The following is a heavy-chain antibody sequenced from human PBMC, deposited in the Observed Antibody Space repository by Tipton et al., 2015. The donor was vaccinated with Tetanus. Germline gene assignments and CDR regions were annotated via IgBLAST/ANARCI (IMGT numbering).Heavy chain of an antibody. J-gene: IGHJ4*02. D-gene: IGHD3-10*01. CDR3: ARHPPPYYYGSGSYLDY. Sequence: LRLSCNVSGGSITKDYWSWIRQPPGKALEWIGSIYYSGSTFYHPSLQSRVTISVDTSKNQFSLRLSSVTAADTAVYFCARHPPPYYYGSGSYLDYWGQGTLVTVSS. CDR1: GGSITKDY. V-gene: IGHV4-39*01. CDR2: IYYSGST.